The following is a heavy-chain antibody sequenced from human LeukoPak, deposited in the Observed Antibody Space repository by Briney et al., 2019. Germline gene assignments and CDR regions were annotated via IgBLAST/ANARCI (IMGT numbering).Heavy chain of an antibody. CDR3: AKGWIQLCLGCCLDY. D-gene: IGHD5-18*01. V-gene: IGHV3-30*02. J-gene: IGHJ4*02. CDR1: GFTFSMYW. CDR2: IRYDGSNK. Sequence: GGSLRLSCAASGFTFSMYWMHWVRQAPGKGLEWVAFIRYDGSNKYYADSVKGRFTISSDNYKNTLYLQMNSLRAEDTAVYYCAKGWIQLCLGCCLDYWGQGTLVTVSS.